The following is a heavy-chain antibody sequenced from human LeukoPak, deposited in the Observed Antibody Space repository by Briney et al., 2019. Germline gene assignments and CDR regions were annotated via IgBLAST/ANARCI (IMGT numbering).Heavy chain of an antibody. D-gene: IGHD3-3*01. CDR1: GGSYSGHY. Sequence: SETLSLTCAVYGGSYSGHYWSWIRQPPGKGLEWIGEINHSGSTNYNPSLKSRVTISVDTSKNQFSLKLSSVTAADTAVYYCARAPYYDFWSSYPTKLRANWFDPWGQGTLVTVSS. V-gene: IGHV4-34*01. CDR2: INHSGST. CDR3: ARAPYYDFWSSYPTKLRANWFDP. J-gene: IGHJ5*02.